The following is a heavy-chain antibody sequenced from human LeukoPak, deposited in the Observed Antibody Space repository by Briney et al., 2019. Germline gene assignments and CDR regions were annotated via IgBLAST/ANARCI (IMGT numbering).Heavy chain of an antibody. CDR3: ARVQYSSSWSHYAEYFQH. CDR2: INPNSGVT. CDR1: GYTFTGYY. J-gene: IGHJ1*01. D-gene: IGHD6-13*01. Sequence: ASVKVSCKASGYTFTGYYMHWVRQAPGQGLEWMGWINPNSGVTNYAQKFQGRITMTRDTSISTAYMELSRLRSDDTAVYYCARVQYSSSWSHYAEYFQHWGQGTLVTVSS. V-gene: IGHV1-2*02.